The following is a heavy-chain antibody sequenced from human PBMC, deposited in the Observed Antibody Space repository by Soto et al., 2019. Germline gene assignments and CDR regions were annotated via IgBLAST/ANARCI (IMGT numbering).Heavy chain of an antibody. Sequence: QVQLMQSGAEVKKPGALVKVSCKVSGDTITDYYIHWVRQAPGQGLEWMGTVNPSGGHTTYAQHFLGRVTMTRDTSTSTLYMELTSLTSDDTAVYYCARGGHVVVVTAALDYWGQGTLVTVSS. CDR1: GDTITDYY. CDR3: ARGGHVVVVTAALDY. V-gene: IGHV1-46*01. D-gene: IGHD2-21*02. J-gene: IGHJ4*02. CDR2: VNPSGGHT.